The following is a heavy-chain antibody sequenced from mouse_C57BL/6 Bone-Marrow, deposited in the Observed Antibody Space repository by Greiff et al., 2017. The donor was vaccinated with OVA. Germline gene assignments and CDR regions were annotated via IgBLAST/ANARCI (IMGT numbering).Heavy chain of an antibody. CDR2: IDPSDSYT. J-gene: IGHJ2*01. CDR3: ARCNYGSSRFDY. D-gene: IGHD1-1*01. V-gene: IGHV1-69*01. CDR1: GYTFTSYW. Sequence: QVQLQQPGAELVMPGASVKLSCKASGYTFTSYWMHWVKQRPGQGLEWIGEIDPSDSYTNYNQKFKGKSTLTVDKSSSTAYMQLSSLTSEDSAVYYCARCNYGSSRFDYWGQGTTLTVSS.